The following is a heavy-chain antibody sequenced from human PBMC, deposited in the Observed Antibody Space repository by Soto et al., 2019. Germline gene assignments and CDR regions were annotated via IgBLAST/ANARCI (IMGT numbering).Heavy chain of an antibody. D-gene: IGHD3-10*01. Sequence: EVQLVESGGGLVQPGGSLRLSCAASGFTFSSYSMNWVRQAPGKGLEWVSYISSSGSTIYYADSVKGRFTISRDNAKNSLYLQMNSLRAEDTAVYYCARDSVEGVWFGDLGSYYYYYMDVWGKGTTVTVSS. CDR3: ARDSVEGVWFGDLGSYYYYYMDV. CDR1: GFTFSSYS. J-gene: IGHJ6*03. CDR2: ISSSGSTI. V-gene: IGHV3-48*01.